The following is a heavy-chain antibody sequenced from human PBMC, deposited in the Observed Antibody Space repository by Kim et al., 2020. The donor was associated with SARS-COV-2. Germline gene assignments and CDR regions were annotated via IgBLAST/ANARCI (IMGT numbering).Heavy chain of an antibody. CDR2: IKQDGSEK. CDR1: GFTFSSYW. Sequence: GGSLRLSCAASGFTFSSYWMSWVRQAPGKGLEWVANIKQDGSEKYYVDSVKGRFTISRDNAKNSLYLQMNSLRAEDTAVYYCARDRTYYDFWSGYYGPGFDYWGQGTLVTVSS. J-gene: IGHJ4*02. CDR3: ARDRTYYDFWSGYYGPGFDY. V-gene: IGHV3-7*01. D-gene: IGHD3-3*01.